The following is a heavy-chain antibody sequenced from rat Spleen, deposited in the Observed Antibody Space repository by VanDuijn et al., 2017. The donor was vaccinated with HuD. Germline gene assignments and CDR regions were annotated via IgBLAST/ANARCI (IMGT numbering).Heavy chain of an antibody. CDR3: ATAGARISRFAY. V-gene: IGHV5-25*01. CDR1: GFTFSSFA. D-gene: IGHD2-7*01. Sequence: EVQLVESGGGLVQPGRSLKLSCAASGFTFSSFAMAWVRQAPKKGLEWVATITSGGSNTYYPDSVKGRFTISRDNAKSTLYLQMDSLRSEDTATYYCATAGARISRFAYWGQGTLVTVSS. J-gene: IGHJ3*01. CDR2: ITSGGSNT.